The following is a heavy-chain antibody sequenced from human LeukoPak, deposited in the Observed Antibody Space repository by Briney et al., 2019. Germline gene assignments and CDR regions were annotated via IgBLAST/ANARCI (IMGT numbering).Heavy chain of an antibody. CDR1: GGSFSGYY. V-gene: IGHV4-34*01. J-gene: IGHJ4*02. Sequence: SETLSLTCAVYGGSFSGYYWSWIRQPPGKGLEWIGEINHSGSTNYNPSLKSRVTISVDTSKNQFSLKPSSVTAADTAVYYCARVRWQSFDYWGQGTLVTVSS. D-gene: IGHD4-23*01. CDR3: ARVRWQSFDY. CDR2: INHSGST.